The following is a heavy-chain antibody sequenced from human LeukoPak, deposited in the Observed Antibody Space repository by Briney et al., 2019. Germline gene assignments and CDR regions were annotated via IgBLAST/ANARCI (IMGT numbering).Heavy chain of an antibody. Sequence: ASVKVPFKASGYTFSGYYIHWVRQAPGQGLEWMGRINPNGGGTNYAQRFQGRVTMTGDTSITTAYMELSSLTFDDTAVYYCARDREQGPRFDPWGQGTLVTVSS. CDR2: INPNGGGT. D-gene: IGHD1-26*01. V-gene: IGHV1-2*06. CDR1: GYTFSGYY. CDR3: ARDREQGPRFDP. J-gene: IGHJ5*02.